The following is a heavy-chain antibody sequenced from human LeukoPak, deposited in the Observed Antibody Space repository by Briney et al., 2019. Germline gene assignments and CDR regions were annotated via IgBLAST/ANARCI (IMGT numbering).Heavy chain of an antibody. CDR2: ISYDGSNK. CDR3: AKDFFHPTLITTTIDY. J-gene: IGHJ4*02. V-gene: IGHV3-30*18. D-gene: IGHD3-22*01. Sequence: PGGSLRLSCAASGFTFSSYGMHWVRQAPGKGLEWVAVISYDGSNKYYADSVKGRFTISRDNSKNTLYLQMNSLRAEDTAVYYCAKDFFHPTLITTTIDYWGQGTLVTVSS. CDR1: GFTFSSYG.